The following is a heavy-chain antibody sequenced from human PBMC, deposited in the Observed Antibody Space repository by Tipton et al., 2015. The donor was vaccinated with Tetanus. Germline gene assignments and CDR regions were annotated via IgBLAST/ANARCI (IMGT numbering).Heavy chain of an antibody. CDR3: ARGRDGYNYPFDY. Sequence: PGLVKPSETLSLSCTVSGAPISSYYWSWIRQPPGNGLEWIGYIYNSGNTNYNPSLKSRVTISVDTSKNQFSLKLNSVTAADTAVYYCARGRDGYNYPFDYWGQGRLVIVSS. CDR1: GAPISSYY. V-gene: IGHV4-59*01. D-gene: IGHD5-24*01. J-gene: IGHJ4*02. CDR2: IYNSGNT.